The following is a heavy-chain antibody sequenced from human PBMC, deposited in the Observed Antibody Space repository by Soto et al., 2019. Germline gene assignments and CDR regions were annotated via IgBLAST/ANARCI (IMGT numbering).Heavy chain of an antibody. CDR2: TYQSGSA. J-gene: IGHJ6*02. Sequence: SETLSLTCTVSGGSITSGGYSWTWIRQSPGKGLEWIGYTYQSGSAYYNPSLKSRVTISVDRSKNQFSLNPTSVTAADTAVYYCARDYYGMDVWGQGTTVTVSS. V-gene: IGHV4-30-2*06. CDR3: ARDYYGMDV. CDR1: GGSITSGGYS.